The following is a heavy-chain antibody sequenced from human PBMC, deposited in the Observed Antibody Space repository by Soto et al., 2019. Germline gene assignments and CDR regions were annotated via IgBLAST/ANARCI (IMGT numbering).Heavy chain of an antibody. CDR1: GGSISSGGYY. D-gene: IGHD6-19*01. Sequence: SETLSLTCTVSGGSISSGGYYWSWIRQHPGKGLEWIGYIYYSGSTYYNPSLKSRVTISVDTSKNQFSLKLSSVTAADKAVYYCARDLYSSGWYDYWGQGTLVNVSS. CDR2: IYYSGST. CDR3: ARDLYSSGWYDY. V-gene: IGHV4-31*03. J-gene: IGHJ4*02.